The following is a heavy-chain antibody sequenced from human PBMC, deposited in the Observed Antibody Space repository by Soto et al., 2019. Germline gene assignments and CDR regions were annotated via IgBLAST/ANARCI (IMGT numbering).Heavy chain of an antibody. CDR2: TIPLLNIA. J-gene: IGHJ6*02. Sequence: SVKVSCKASGGSFSSYSISWVRQAPGQGLEWMGRTIPLLNIANYAQKFQGRDTITADKSTNTAYMDVTSLRYEDTAVYYCARGDATKIVVTTYYAMDVWGQGTTVTVSS. V-gene: IGHV1-69*02. CDR1: GGSFSSYS. D-gene: IGHD4-17*01. CDR3: ARGDATKIVVTTYYAMDV.